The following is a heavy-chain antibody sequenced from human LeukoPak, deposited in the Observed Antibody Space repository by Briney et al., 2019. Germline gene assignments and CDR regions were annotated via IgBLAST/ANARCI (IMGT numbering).Heavy chain of an antibody. Sequence: PGGSLRLSCAASGFTFSRYDMNWVRQVPGKGLEWVSYIGSSGTTIYYTDSVKGRFTISRDNAKNSLYLQMNSLRAEDTAAYYCARESAWGYSFDYWGQGTLVTVSS. V-gene: IGHV3-48*03. D-gene: IGHD3-16*01. CDR2: IGSSGTTI. J-gene: IGHJ4*02. CDR1: GFTFSRYD. CDR3: ARESAWGYSFDY.